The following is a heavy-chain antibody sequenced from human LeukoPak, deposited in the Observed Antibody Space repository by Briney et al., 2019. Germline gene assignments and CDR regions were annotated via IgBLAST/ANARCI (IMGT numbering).Heavy chain of an antibody. CDR3: ARGYTYGHGAMFDY. Sequence: PSETLSLTCTVSGGSISSDSYYWTWIRQPAGKGLEWIGRVYTSGSTDFNPSLKSRVSISLDTSKNQFSLKLGSVTAADTAVYYCARGYTYGHGAMFDYWGQGTLVTVSP. CDR2: VYTSGST. V-gene: IGHV4-61*02. D-gene: IGHD5-18*01. J-gene: IGHJ4*02. CDR1: GGSISSDSYY.